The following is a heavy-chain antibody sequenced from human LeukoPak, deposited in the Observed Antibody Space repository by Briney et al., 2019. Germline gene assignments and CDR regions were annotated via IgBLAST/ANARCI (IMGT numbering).Heavy chain of an antibody. D-gene: IGHD3-22*01. V-gene: IGHV3-30*04. CDR2: ISYDGSNK. Sequence: PGGSLRLSCAASGFTFSSYAMHWVRQAPGKGLEWVAVISYDGSNKYYADSVKGRFTISRDNAKNSLYLQMNSLRAEDTAVYYCAPYYYDCSGGLPAYWGQGTLVTVSS. J-gene: IGHJ4*02. CDR1: GFTFSSYA. CDR3: APYYYDCSGGLPAY.